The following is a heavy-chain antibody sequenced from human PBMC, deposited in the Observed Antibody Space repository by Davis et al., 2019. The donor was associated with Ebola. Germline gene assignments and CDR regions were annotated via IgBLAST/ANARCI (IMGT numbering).Heavy chain of an antibody. J-gene: IGHJ4*02. CDR2: IKQDGSEK. D-gene: IGHD2-15*01. CDR1: GFTFSSYA. Sequence: GESLKISCAASGFTFSSYAMSWVRQAPGKGLEWVANIKQDGSEKYYVDSVKGRFTISRDNAKNSLYLQMDSLRAEDTAFYYCARDLSCGGASCYPPRPDYWGQGTLVTVSS. V-gene: IGHV3-7*03. CDR3: ARDLSCGGASCYPPRPDY.